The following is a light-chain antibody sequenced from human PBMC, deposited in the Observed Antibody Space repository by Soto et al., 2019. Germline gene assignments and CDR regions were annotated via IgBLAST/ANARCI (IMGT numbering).Light chain of an antibody. Sequence: EIVMTQSPATLSVSPGERATLSCRASQSVSSNLAWYQQKPGQAPRLLIYGASTRATGIPARFSGGGSGPEFTLAISSLQSEDSAVYYCQQYNNWPLTFGGGTKVEIK. V-gene: IGKV3-15*01. CDR3: QQYNNWPLT. J-gene: IGKJ4*01. CDR2: GAS. CDR1: QSVSSN.